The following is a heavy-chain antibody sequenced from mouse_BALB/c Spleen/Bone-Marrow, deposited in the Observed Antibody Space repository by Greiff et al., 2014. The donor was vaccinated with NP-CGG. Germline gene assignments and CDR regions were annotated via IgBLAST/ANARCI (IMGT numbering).Heavy chain of an antibody. CDR1: GYAFSSYW. J-gene: IGHJ2*01. Sequence: QVQLKQSGGGLVRPGASVKISCKASGYAFSSYWVNWVRQRPGQGLEWIGQIYPGDGDTNYNGKFKDKATLTADKSSSTAYMQLSSLTSEASAVYFCAKSGYGSFDYWGQGTTLTVSS. D-gene: IGHD1-1*01. CDR2: IYPGDGDT. CDR3: AKSGYGSFDY. V-gene: IGHV1-80*01.